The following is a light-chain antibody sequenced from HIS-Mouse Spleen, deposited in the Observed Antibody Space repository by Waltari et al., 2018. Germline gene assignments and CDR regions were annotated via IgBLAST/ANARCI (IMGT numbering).Light chain of an antibody. J-gene: IGLJ2*01. Sequence: QSALTQPASVSGSPGQSLTIPCTGTSSDCGGSNYVSWDQQHPGKAPKLMIYDVSNRPSGVSNRFSGSKSGNTASLTISGLQAEDEADYYCSSYTSSSTLFGGGTKLTVL. V-gene: IGLV2-14*03. CDR1: SSDCGGSNY. CDR2: DVS. CDR3: SSYTSSSTL.